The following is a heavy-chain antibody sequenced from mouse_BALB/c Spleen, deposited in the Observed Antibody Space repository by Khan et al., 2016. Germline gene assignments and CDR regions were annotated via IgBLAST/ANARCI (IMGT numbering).Heavy chain of an antibody. Sequence: EVQLQESGPGLVKPSQSLSLTCSVTGYSITSGYYWNWIRQFPGNKLEWMGYINYDGSNNFNPSLKNRISITRDTSKNQFFLKLNSVTSEDAATYYWTRGCSYGSCHYWYFDVWGAGTTVTVSS. CDR2: INYDGSN. CDR1: GYSITSGYY. CDR3: TRGCSYGSCHYWYFDV. J-gene: IGHJ1*01. V-gene: IGHV3-6*02. D-gene: IGHD1-1*01.